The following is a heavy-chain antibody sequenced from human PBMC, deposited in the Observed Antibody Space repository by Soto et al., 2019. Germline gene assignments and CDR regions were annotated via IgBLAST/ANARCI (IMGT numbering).Heavy chain of an antibody. CDR2: INHSGST. CDR1: GGSFSGYY. CDR3: ARGGSSSGYDYGYYMDV. J-gene: IGHJ6*03. D-gene: IGHD5-12*01. V-gene: IGHV4-34*01. Sequence: PSETLSLTCAVSGGSFSGYYWSWIRQPPGKGLEWIGEINHSGSTNYNPSLKSRVTISVDTSKNQFSLKLSSVTAADTVLYYCARGGSSSGYDYGYYMDVWGKGTTVTVSS.